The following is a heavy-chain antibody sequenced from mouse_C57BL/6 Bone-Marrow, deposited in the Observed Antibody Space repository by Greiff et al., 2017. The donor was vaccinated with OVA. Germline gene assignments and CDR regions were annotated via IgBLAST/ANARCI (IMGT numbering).Heavy chain of an antibody. CDR2: IDPETGGT. D-gene: IGHD1-1*01. Sequence: QVQLQQSGAELVRPGASVTLSCKASGYTFTDYEMHWVKQTPVHGLEWIGAIDPETGGTAYNQKFKGKAILTADKSSSTAYMELRSLTSEDSAVYYCTSYYGSSWYYFDYWGQGTTLTVSS. V-gene: IGHV1-15*01. CDR1: GYTFTDYE. CDR3: TSYYGSSWYYFDY. J-gene: IGHJ2*01.